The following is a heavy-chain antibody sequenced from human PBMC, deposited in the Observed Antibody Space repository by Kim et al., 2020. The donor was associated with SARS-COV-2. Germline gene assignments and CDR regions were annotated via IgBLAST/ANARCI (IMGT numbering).Heavy chain of an antibody. J-gene: IGHJ6*02. CDR3: TRDSISDSGSYYDYYYYYGMDV. CDR1: GFTFGDYA. D-gene: IGHD1-26*01. Sequence: GGSLRLSCTASGFTFGDYAMSWFRQAPGKGLEWVGFIRSKAYGGTTEYAASVKGRFTISRDDSKSIAYLQMNSLKTEDTAVYYCTRDSISDSGSYYDYYYYYGMDVWGQGTTVTVSS. V-gene: IGHV3-49*03. CDR2: IRSKAYGGTT.